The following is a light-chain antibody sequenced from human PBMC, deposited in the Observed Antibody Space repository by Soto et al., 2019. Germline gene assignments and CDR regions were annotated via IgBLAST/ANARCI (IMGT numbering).Light chain of an antibody. CDR2: DVS. CDR1: SSDVGGYNY. CDR3: SSYTSSRTLMG. V-gene: IGLV2-14*01. J-gene: IGLJ2*01. Sequence: QSVLTQPASVSGSPGQSITISCTGTSSDVGGYNYVSWYQQHPGKAPKLMIYDVSNRPSGVSKRFSGSKSGNTASLTISGLKAEDEADYYCSSYTSSRTLMGLGGGTKATVL.